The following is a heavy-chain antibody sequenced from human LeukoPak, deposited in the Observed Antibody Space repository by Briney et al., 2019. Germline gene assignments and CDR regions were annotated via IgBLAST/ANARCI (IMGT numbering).Heavy chain of an antibody. V-gene: IGHV3-23*01. J-gene: IGHJ2*01. Sequence: GGSLRLSCAASGFTFSSYGMHWVRQAPGKGLEWVSAISGSGGSTYYADSVKGRFTISRDNSKNTLYLQMNSLRAEDTAVYYCAKRRIQPPRSVYFDLWGRGTLVTVSS. CDR2: ISGSGGST. D-gene: IGHD5-18*01. CDR1: GFTFSSYG. CDR3: AKRRIQPPRSVYFDL.